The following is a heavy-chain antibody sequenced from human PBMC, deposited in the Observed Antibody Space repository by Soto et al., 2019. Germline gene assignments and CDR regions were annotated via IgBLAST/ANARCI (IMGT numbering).Heavy chain of an antibody. V-gene: IGHV3-23*01. CDR1: GFTFSSYA. J-gene: IGHJ5*02. CDR2: ISGSGGST. CDR3: AKLPEYDFWSGGNWFDP. D-gene: IGHD3-3*01. Sequence: GGSLRLSCAASGFTFSSYAMSWVRQAPGKGLEWVSAISGSGGSTYYADSVKGRFTISRDNSKNTLYLQMNSLRAEDTAVYYCAKLPEYDFWSGGNWFDPWGQGTLVTVSS.